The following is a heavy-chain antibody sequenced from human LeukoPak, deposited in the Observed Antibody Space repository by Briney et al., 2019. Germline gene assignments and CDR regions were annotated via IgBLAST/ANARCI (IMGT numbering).Heavy chain of an antibody. J-gene: IGHJ4*02. Sequence: GGSLRLSCAASGFTFSNAWMSWVRQAPGKGLEWVGRIKSKTDGGTTDYAASVKGRFTISRDDSKNTLYLQMNSLKTEDTAVYYCTTDLWDIVATMVDYWGQGTLVTVSS. CDR1: GFTFSNAW. CDR3: TTDLWDIVATMVDY. V-gene: IGHV3-15*01. CDR2: IKSKTDGGTT. D-gene: IGHD5-12*01.